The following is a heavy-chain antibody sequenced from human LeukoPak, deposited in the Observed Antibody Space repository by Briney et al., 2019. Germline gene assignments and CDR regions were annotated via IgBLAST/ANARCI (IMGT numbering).Heavy chain of an antibody. CDR2: IYSGGST. CDR3: AKDQDYDFWSGYSATAFDY. J-gene: IGHJ4*02. D-gene: IGHD3-3*01. CDR1: GFTVSSNY. Sequence: GGSLRLSCAASGFTVSSNYMSWVRQAPGKGLEWVSVIYSGGSTYYADSVKGRFTISRDNSKNTLYLQMNSLRAEDTAVYYCAKDQDYDFWSGYSATAFDYWGQGTLVTVSS. V-gene: IGHV3-66*02.